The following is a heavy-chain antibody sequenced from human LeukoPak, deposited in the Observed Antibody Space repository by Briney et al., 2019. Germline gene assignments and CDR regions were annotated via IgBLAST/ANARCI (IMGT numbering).Heavy chain of an antibody. CDR2: IWYDGSNK. V-gene: IGHV3-33*01. D-gene: IGHD3-10*01. CDR1: GFTFSSYG. Sequence: PGRSLRLSCAASGFTFSSYGMHWVRQAPGKGLEWVAVIWYDGSNKYYADSVKGRFTISRDNSKNTLYLQMNSLRAEDTAVYYCARDAKVVRRPYYYYGMDVWGQGTTVTVSS. J-gene: IGHJ6*02. CDR3: ARDAKVVRRPYYYYGMDV.